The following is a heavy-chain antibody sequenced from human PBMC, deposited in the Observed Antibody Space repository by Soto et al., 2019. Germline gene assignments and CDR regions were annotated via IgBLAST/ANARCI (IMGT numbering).Heavy chain of an antibody. J-gene: IGHJ4*02. CDR1: GFTFSSYW. D-gene: IGHD3-9*01. V-gene: IGHV3-7*01. Sequence: PGGSLRLSCAASGFTFSSYWMSWVRQAPGKGLEWVANIKQDGSEKYYVDSVKGRFTISRDNAKNSLYLQMNSLRAEDTAVYYCARDTYYDILTGYPPPFDYWGQGTLVTVSS. CDR2: IKQDGSEK. CDR3: ARDTYYDILTGYPPPFDY.